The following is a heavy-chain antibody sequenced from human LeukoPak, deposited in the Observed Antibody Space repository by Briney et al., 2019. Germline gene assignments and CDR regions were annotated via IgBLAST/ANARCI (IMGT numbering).Heavy chain of an antibody. CDR3: ARDSIVGATIDFDY. Sequence: GRSLRLSCAASGFTFSSYAMHWVRQAPGKGLEWVAVISYDGSNKYYADSVKGRFTISRDNSKNTLYLQMSSLRAEDTAVYYCARDSIVGATIDFDYWGQGTLVTVSS. CDR1: GFTFSSYA. V-gene: IGHV3-30-3*01. CDR2: ISYDGSNK. D-gene: IGHD1-26*01. J-gene: IGHJ4*02.